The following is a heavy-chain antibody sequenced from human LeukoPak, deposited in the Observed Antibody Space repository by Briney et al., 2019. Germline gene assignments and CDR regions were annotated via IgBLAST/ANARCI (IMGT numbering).Heavy chain of an antibody. V-gene: IGHV3-21*01. CDR3: ARRGYSDSSGYDY. J-gene: IGHJ4*02. CDR1: GFTFKNYA. Sequence: GGSLRLSCATSGFTFKNYAMNWVRQAPGKGLEWVSSISGDSSDIYYADSVMGRSTISRDNAKNSVYLQINSLRAEDTAIYYCARRGYSDSSGYDYWGEGTLVTVSS. D-gene: IGHD3-22*01. CDR2: ISGDSSDI.